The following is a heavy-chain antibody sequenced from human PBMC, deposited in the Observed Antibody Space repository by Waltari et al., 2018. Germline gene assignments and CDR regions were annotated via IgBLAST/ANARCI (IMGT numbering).Heavy chain of an antibody. J-gene: IGHJ4*02. Sequence: EVQLVESGGGLVQPGGSLRLSCAASGFTLSSYWMPWVRQAPGKGLEWVANIKQDGSEKYYMNSVKGRFTIFRDNSKNSLYLQMNSLRAEDTAVYFCAGAYNWNYGIDYWGQGNLVTVSS. V-gene: IGHV3-7*01. CDR1: GFTLSSYW. CDR3: AGAYNWNYGIDY. D-gene: IGHD1-1*01. CDR2: IKQDGSEK.